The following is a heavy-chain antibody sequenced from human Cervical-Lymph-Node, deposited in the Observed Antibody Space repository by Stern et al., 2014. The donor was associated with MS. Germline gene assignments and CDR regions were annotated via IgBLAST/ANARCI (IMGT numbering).Heavy chain of an antibody. CDR1: GFTFSSYN. V-gene: IGHV3-30-3*01. CDR2: MSYDGSNQ. Sequence: VQLGESGGGVVQPGRSLRLSCAASGFTFSSYNLHWVRQAPGKGLEWLAVMSYDGSNQYFADAVKCRFTVSRDNSKNTLYLQMNSLRAEDTAMYYCARHLPLTLPYADYVEYFQHWGQGTLVTVSS. J-gene: IGHJ1*01. CDR3: ARHLPLTLPYADYVEYFQH. D-gene: IGHD4-17*01.